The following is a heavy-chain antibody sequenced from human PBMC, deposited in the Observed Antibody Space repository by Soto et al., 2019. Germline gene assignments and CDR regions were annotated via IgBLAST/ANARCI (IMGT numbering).Heavy chain of an antibody. V-gene: IGHV1-2*04. Sequence: GASVKVSCKASGYTFTGYYMHWVRQAPGQGLEWMGWINPNSGGTNYAQKFQGWVTMTRDTSISTAYMELSRLRSDDTAVYYCARTPPGWEPLPFFDYWGQGTLVTVSS. D-gene: IGHD1-26*01. CDR3: ARTPPGWEPLPFFDY. CDR2: INPNSGGT. J-gene: IGHJ4*02. CDR1: GYTFTGYY.